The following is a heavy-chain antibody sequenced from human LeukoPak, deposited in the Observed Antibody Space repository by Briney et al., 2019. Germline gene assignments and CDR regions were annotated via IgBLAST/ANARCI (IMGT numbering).Heavy chain of an antibody. CDR2: INPSGGTT. CDR1: GYTFTSYH. V-gene: IGHV1-46*01. CDR3: ARDGELLKSFDY. Sequence: ASVKVSCKASGYTFTSYHMHWVRQAPGQGLEWMGIINPSGGTTNYAQKLQGRVTVTTDTSTSTAYMELRSLRSDDTAVYYCARDGELLKSFDYWGQGTLVTVSS. J-gene: IGHJ4*02. D-gene: IGHD3-10*01.